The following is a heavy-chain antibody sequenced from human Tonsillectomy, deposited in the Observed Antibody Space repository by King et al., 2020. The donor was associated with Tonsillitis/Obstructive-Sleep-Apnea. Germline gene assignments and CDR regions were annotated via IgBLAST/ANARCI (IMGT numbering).Heavy chain of an antibody. J-gene: IGHJ4*02. V-gene: IGHV1-69*01. CDR2: IIPIFGTA. D-gene: IGHD3-3*01. Sequence: QLVQSGAEVKKPGSSVKVSCKASGGTFSSYAISWVRQVPGQGLEWMGGIIPIFGTANYAQKFQGRVTITADESTNTAYMELSSLRSADTAVYYCAGDAEDALHFWSGHYWGQGTLVTVSS. CDR3: AGDAEDALHFWSGHY. CDR1: GGTFSSYA.